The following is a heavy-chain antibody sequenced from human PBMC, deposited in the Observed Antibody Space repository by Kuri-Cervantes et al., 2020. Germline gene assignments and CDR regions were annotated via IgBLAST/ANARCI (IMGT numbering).Heavy chain of an antibody. CDR2: IYTSGST. CDR3: ARRLRYFDWLLSCGPNAFDI. V-gene: IGHV4-4*08. D-gene: IGHD3-9*01. CDR1: GGSISSYY. Sequence: SETLSLTCTVSGGSISSYYWSWIRQPPGKGLEWIGRIYTSGSTNYNPSLKSRVTISVDTSKNQFSLKLSSVTAADTAVYYCARRLRYFDWLLSCGPNAFDIWGQGTMVTVSS. J-gene: IGHJ3*02.